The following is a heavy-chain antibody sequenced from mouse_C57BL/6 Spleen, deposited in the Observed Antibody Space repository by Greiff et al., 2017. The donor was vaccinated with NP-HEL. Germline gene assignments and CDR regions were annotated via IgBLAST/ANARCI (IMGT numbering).Heavy chain of an antibody. Sequence: VQLKESGGGLVKPGGSLKLSCAASGFTFSSYTMSWVRQTPEKRLEWVATISGGGGNTYYPASVKGRFTISRDNAKNTLYLQMSSLGSEDTALYYCARQGYYSNGAWFAYWGQGTLVTVSA. CDR1: GFTFSSYT. J-gene: IGHJ3*01. V-gene: IGHV5-9*01. CDR3: ARQGYYSNGAWFAY. D-gene: IGHD2-5*01. CDR2: ISGGGGNT.